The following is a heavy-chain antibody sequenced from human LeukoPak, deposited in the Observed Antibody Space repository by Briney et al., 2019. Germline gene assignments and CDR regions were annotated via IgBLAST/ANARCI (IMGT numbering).Heavy chain of an antibody. Sequence: GGSLRLSCAASGFTFSSYSMNWVRQAPGKGLEWVANIKQDGSEKYYVDSVKGRFTISKDNAKNSLYLQMNSLRAEDTAVYYCARDNYYYSDYWGQGTLVTVSS. J-gene: IGHJ4*02. V-gene: IGHV3-7*01. CDR2: IKQDGSEK. D-gene: IGHD3-10*01. CDR3: ARDNYYYSDY. CDR1: GFTFSSYS.